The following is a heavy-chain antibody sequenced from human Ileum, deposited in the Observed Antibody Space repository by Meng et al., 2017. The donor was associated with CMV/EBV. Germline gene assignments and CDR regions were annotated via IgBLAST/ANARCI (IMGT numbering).Heavy chain of an antibody. V-gene: IGHV3-21*01. CDR1: GFTFSSYT. J-gene: IGHJ6*02. CDR3: AKILEPYGSNTLQGMDV. D-gene: IGHD2-2*01. Sequence: GGSLRLSCAASGFTFSSYTMSWVRQAPGKGLEWVSSISNTDTYIYYADSLKGRFTISRDNAKNSLYLQMNSLRAEDTAVYYCAKILEPYGSNTLQGMDVWGQGTTVTVSS. CDR2: ISNTDTYI.